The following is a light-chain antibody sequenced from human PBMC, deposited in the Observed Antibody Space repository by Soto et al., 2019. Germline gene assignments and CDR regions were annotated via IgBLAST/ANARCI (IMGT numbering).Light chain of an antibody. J-gene: IGLJ1*01. V-gene: IGLV2-14*03. CDR1: STDVDGYDY. CDR3: SSYTSSAPFYV. CDR2: DVN. Sequence: QSALTQPASVSGSPGQSITISCTGASTDVDGYDYVSWYQQHPGQAPKLMIYDVNNRPSGVSYRFSGSKSGDTASLTISGLQAEDDADYYRSSYTSSAPFYVFGTGTKLTVL.